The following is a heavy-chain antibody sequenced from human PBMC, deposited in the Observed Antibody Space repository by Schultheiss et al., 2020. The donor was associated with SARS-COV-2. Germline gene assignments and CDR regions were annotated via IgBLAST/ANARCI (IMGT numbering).Heavy chain of an antibody. J-gene: IGHJ4*02. CDR2: IYYSGST. Sequence: SETLSLTCTVSGGSISSGGYYWSWIRQHPGKGLEWIGYIYYSGSTNYNPSLKSRVTISVDTSKNQFSLKLSSVTAADTAVYYCARVSGTGEYFDYWGQGTLVTVSS. V-gene: IGHV4-31*03. CDR3: ARVSGTGEYFDY. D-gene: IGHD1-14*01. CDR1: GGSISSGGYY.